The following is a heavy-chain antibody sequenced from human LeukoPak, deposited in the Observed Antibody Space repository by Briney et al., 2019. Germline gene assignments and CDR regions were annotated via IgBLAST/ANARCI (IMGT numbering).Heavy chain of an antibody. CDR2: INHKSGGT. J-gene: IGHJ3*02. V-gene: IGHV1-2*06. Sequence: ASVKVSCKASEYTFTDYYMHWVRQAPGQGLEWMGRINHKSGGTNYAQKFQGRVTMTRDTSITTAYMELTRLRSDDTAVYYCARGAGSYGSAFDIWGQGTMVIVSS. CDR3: ARGAGSYGSAFDI. CDR1: EYTFTDYY. D-gene: IGHD1-26*01.